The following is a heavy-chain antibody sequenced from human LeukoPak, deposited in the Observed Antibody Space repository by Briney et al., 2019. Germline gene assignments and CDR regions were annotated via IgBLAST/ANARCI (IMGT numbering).Heavy chain of an antibody. J-gene: IGHJ5*02. CDR2: IYPADSDI. Sequence: GESLKISCKGSGYIFTNYWIGWVRQMPGKGLEWMGIIYPADSDIRYSPSFQGQVTISADKSISTAYLQWSSLKASDTAIYYCARQEYCSGGSCYTWFDPWGQGTLVIVSS. D-gene: IGHD2-15*01. CDR3: ARQEYCSGGSCYTWFDP. CDR1: GYIFTNYW. V-gene: IGHV5-51*01.